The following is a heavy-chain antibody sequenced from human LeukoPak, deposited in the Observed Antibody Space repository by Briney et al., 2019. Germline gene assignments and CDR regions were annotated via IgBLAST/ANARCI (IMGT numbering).Heavy chain of an antibody. D-gene: IGHD1-7*01. Sequence: PSETLSLTCSVSGGSISGYYWTWIRQPAGNGLEWIGRVYTSGSAHYNPSLKTRLTMSVDTSKNQFSLKLSSVAAADTAVYYCARLITGTTTAFDIWGQGTMVTVSS. J-gene: IGHJ3*02. CDR2: VYTSGSA. CDR1: GGSISGYY. CDR3: ARLITGTTTAFDI. V-gene: IGHV4-4*07.